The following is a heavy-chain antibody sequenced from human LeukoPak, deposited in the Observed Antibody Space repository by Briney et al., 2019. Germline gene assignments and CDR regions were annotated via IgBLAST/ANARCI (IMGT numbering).Heavy chain of an antibody. Sequence: ASVRVSCKASGYTFNSYGISWVRQAPGQGLEWKGWISAYNGNTKYAQNFLGRVTMTTDTSRRTVYMELRSLTSDDTAVYYCARDFLYYDILTGPDHWGQGTLVTVSS. D-gene: IGHD3-9*01. CDR3: ARDFLYYDILTGPDH. CDR1: GYTFNSYG. J-gene: IGHJ5*02. CDR2: ISAYNGNT. V-gene: IGHV1-18*01.